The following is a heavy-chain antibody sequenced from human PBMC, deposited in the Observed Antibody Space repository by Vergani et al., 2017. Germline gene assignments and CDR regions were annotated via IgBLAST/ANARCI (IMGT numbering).Heavy chain of an antibody. CDR2: IIPILGIA. CDR3: ARGGPPNYYDDSSGYYQY. V-gene: IGHV1-69*02. D-gene: IGHD3-22*01. CDR1: GGTFSSYT. Sequence: QVQLVQSGAEVKKPGSSVKVSCKASGGTFSSYTISWVRQAPGQGLEWMGRIIPILGIANYAQKFQGRVTITADKSTSTAYMELSSLRSEDTAVYYGARGGPPNYYDDSSGYYQYWGQGTLVTVSS. J-gene: IGHJ4*02.